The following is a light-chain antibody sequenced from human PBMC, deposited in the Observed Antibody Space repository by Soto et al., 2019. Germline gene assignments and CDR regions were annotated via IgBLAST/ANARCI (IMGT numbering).Light chain of an antibody. CDR1: ESVTNY. CDR2: DVS. V-gene: IGKV3-11*01. Sequence: EIVLTQSPATLSLSPGERGTLSCRASESVTNYLAWYQQKPGQAPRLLVYDVSNRATGIPARFSGGGSGTDFTLTISNLEPEDFAVYYCQQRRSWQVTFGQGTRLEI. J-gene: IGKJ5*01. CDR3: QQRRSWQVT.